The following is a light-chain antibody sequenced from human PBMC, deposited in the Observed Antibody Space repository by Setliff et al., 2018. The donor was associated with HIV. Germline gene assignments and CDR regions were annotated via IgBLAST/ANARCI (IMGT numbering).Light chain of an antibody. CDR3: VLYTGNGVSV. V-gene: IGLV8-61*01. J-gene: IGLJ3*02. CDR2: STN. CDR1: SGSVSTGHF. Sequence: PVVTQEPSFSVSPGGTVTLTCGLRSGSVSTGHFPSWYQQTPGQTPRMLIYSTNTRSSGVPDRFSGSILGNRAALTITGAQADDECDYYCVLYTGNGVSVFGGGTKVNVL.